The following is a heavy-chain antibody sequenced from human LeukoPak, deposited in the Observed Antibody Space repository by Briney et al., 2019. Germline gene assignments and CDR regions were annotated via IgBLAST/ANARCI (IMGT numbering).Heavy chain of an antibody. V-gene: IGHV4-59*01. J-gene: IGHJ3*02. CDR3: ARVITMIAVDAFDI. CDR1: GGSINNYY. CDR2: IYYSGST. Sequence: PSETLSLTCTVSGGSINNYYWSWIRQPPGKGLEWIGYIYYSGSTNYNPTLKSRVTISVDTSKNQFSLKLSSVTAADTAVYYCARVITMIAVDAFDIWGQGTMVTVSS. D-gene: IGHD3-22*01.